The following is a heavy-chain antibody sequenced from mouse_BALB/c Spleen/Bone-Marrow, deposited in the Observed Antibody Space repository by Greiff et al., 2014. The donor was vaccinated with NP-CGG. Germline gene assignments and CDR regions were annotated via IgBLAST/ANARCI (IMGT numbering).Heavy chain of an antibody. CDR2: IDPFNGAT. Sequence: VQLKQSGPELMKPGASVKISCKASGYSFTSYYMHWVKQSHGKSLEWIGYIDPFNGATSYNQKFKGKATLTADKSSSTAYMHLSSLTSEDSAVDYCARNWDVDYWGQGTTLTVSS. D-gene: IGHD4-1*01. V-gene: IGHV1S135*01. CDR1: GYSFTSYY. J-gene: IGHJ2*01. CDR3: ARNWDVDY.